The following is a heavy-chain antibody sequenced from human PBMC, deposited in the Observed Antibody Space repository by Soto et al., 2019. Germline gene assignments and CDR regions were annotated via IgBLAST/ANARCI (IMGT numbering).Heavy chain of an antibody. Sequence: SHTLSLTCAISGDSVSSNSAAWNLIRQSPSRGLEWLGRTYYRSKWYNDYAVSVKSRITINPDTSKNQFSLQLNSVTPEDTAVYYCAREWPLGGERFFDYWGEGALVTVSS. D-gene: IGHD3-16*01. V-gene: IGHV6-1*01. CDR2: TYYRSKWYN. CDR1: GDSVSSNSAA. J-gene: IGHJ4*02. CDR3: AREWPLGGERFFDY.